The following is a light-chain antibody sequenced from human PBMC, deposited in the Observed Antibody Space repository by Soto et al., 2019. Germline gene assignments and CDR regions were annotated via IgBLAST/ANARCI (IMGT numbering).Light chain of an antibody. CDR2: GAS. CDR3: QQYGSSSLT. CDR1: QSVSSSY. V-gene: IGKV3-20*01. Sequence: EIVLTQSPGTLSLSPGERATLSCRASQSVSSSYLAWYQQKPGQAPRLLIYGASGRATGIPDRFSGSGSGTDFTLTISRLEPEDFSVYYFQQYGSSSLTFGGGTKVEIK. J-gene: IGKJ4*01.